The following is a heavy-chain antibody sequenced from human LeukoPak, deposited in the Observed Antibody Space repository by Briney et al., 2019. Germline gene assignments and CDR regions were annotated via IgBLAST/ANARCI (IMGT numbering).Heavy chain of an antibody. CDR1: GGSFSGYY. CDR2: INHSGST. J-gene: IGHJ4*02. V-gene: IGHV4-34*01. Sequence: NPSETLSLTCAVYGGSFSGYYWSWIRQPPGKGLEWIGEINHSGSTNYNPSLKSRVTISVDPSKNQFSLKLSSVTAADTAVYYCASFCSGGSCSPFDYWGQGTLVTVSS. CDR3: ASFCSGGSCSPFDY. D-gene: IGHD2-15*01.